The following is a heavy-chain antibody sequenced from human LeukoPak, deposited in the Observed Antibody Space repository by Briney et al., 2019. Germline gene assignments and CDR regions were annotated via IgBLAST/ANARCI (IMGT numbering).Heavy chain of an antibody. Sequence: GGSLRLSCAASGFTISSYWMHWVRQAPGKGLVWVSRIYSDGSSTNYADSVKGRFTISRDNAKNILYLQMNSLRAEDTAVYYCARDLAYWGQGALVTVSS. CDR3: ARDLAY. CDR1: GFTISSYW. V-gene: IGHV3-74*01. CDR2: IYSDGSST. J-gene: IGHJ4*02.